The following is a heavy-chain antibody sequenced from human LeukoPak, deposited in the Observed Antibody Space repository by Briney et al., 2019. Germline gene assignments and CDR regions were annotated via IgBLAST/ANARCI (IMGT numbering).Heavy chain of an antibody. J-gene: IGHJ5*02. CDR2: INSSSSYI. CDR1: GVTFSSYS. V-gene: IGHV3-21*01. CDR3: ARGRLAARRGWFDP. D-gene: IGHD6-6*01. Sequence: PGGSLRLSCAASGVTFSSYSMNWVRQAPGKGLEWVSSINSSSSYIYYADSVKGRFTISRDNAKNSLYLQMNSLRAEDTAVYFYARGRLAARRGWFDPWGQGTLVTVSS.